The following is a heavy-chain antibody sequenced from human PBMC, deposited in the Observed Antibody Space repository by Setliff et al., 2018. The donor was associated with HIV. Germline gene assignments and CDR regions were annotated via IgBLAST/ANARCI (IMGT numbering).Heavy chain of an antibody. Sequence: SVKVSCKASGGTFSSYAISWVRQAPGQGLEWMGGIIPIFGTVNYAQKFQGRVTITADESTSTVHMELSSLTSEDTAVYYCARVGSYWTQFDYWGQGTLVTVSA. J-gene: IGHJ4*01. V-gene: IGHV1-69*13. CDR2: IIPIFGTV. CDR1: GGTFSSYA. D-gene: IGHD2-15*01. CDR3: ARVGSYWTQFDY.